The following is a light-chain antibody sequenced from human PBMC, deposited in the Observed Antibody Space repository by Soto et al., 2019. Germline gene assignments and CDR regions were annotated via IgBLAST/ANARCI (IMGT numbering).Light chain of an antibody. J-gene: IGLJ3*02. CDR3: SSYTSSTTLGV. Sequence: QSALTQPASVSGSPGQSITISCTGTSSDVGGYNYVSWYQQHPGKAPKVMIYEVSNRPSGVSNRFSGSKSGNTASLTISGLQAEDEADYYCSSYTSSTTLGVFSGGTQLTVL. CDR1: SSDVGGYNY. V-gene: IGLV2-14*01. CDR2: EVS.